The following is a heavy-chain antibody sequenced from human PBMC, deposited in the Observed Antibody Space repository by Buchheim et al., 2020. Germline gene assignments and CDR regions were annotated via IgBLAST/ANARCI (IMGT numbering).Heavy chain of an antibody. Sequence: EVQLVESGGDLVQPGGSLRLSCAASGFTFSTYAMSWVRQAPGKGLEWVSTISSSGGSTFYADSVKGRFTIRRDNSQDKLYLQIKSLRAEDTAVFYCAKRLGIEAGEGYDMDVWGQGTT. CDR1: GFTFSTYA. J-gene: IGHJ6*02. D-gene: IGHD6-19*01. CDR3: AKRLGIEAGEGYDMDV. V-gene: IGHV3-23*04. CDR2: ISSSGGST.